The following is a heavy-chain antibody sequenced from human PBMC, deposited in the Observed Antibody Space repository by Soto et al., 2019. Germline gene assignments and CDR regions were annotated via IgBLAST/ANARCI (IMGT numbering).Heavy chain of an antibody. J-gene: IGHJ5*02. CDR3: LKSSSSGGS. CDR1: GFTFSSYI. V-gene: IGHV3-64D*08. D-gene: IGHD6-6*01. CDR2: ISDSGGST. Sequence: GGSLRLSCSASGFTFSSYIMHWVRQAPGEGLEYVSAISDSGGSTYYADSVKGRFTISRDNSKNTLYLQMSSLRVEDTAFYYCLKSSSSGGSWGQGTLVTVSS.